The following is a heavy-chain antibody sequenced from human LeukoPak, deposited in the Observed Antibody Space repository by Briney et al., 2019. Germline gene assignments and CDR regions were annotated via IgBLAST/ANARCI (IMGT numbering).Heavy chain of an antibody. J-gene: IGHJ4*02. D-gene: IGHD3-22*01. Sequence: SETLSLTCAVYGGSFSGYYWSWIRQPPGKGLEWIGEINHSGSTNYNPSLKSRVTISVDTSKNQFSLKLSSVTAADTAVYYCAKDFASIVVVTSYYFDYWGQGTLVTVSS. CDR3: AKDFASIVVVTSYYFDY. CDR2: INHSGST. CDR1: GGSFSGYY. V-gene: IGHV4-34*01.